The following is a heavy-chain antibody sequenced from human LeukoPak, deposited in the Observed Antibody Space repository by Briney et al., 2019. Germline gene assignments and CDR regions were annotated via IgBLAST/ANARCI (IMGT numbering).Heavy chain of an antibody. CDR2: ISWNSGSI. V-gene: IGHV3-9*01. CDR3: AKAPQYDILTGYADY. J-gene: IGHJ4*02. Sequence: GGSLRHSCAASGFTFDDYAMHWVRQAPGKGLEWVSGISWNSGSIGYADSVKGRFTISRDNAKNSLYLQMNSLRAEDTALYYCAKAPQYDILTGYADYWGQGTLVTVSS. CDR1: GFTFDDYA. D-gene: IGHD3-9*01.